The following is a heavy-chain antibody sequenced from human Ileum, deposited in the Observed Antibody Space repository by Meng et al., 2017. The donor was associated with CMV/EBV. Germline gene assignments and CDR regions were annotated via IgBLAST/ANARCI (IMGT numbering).Heavy chain of an antibody. Sequence: SDSAMHWVRQAPGKGLEWVTIISYDGSNKYYAGSVKGRFTISRDNSKNTLYLQMNSLRAEDTAVYYCARDQGLMVYASTRGYTGFFDYWGQGTLVTVS. CDR3: ARDQGLMVYASTRGYTGFFDY. CDR2: ISYDGSNK. CDR1: SDSA. D-gene: IGHD2-8*01. J-gene: IGHJ4*02. V-gene: IGHV3-30*04.